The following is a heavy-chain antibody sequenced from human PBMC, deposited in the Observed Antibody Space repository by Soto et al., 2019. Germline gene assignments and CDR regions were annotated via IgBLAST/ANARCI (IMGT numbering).Heavy chain of an antibody. Sequence: ASVKVSCKASGYTFTSYYMHWVRQAPGQGLEWMGIINPSGGSTSYAQKFQGRVTMTRDTSTSTVYTELSSLRTEDTAVYYCARDFIAARRNYYYYYGMDVWGQGSTVTVSS. CDR2: INPSGGST. J-gene: IGHJ6*02. CDR1: GYTFTSYY. CDR3: ARDFIAARRNYYYYYGMDV. V-gene: IGHV1-46*01. D-gene: IGHD6-6*01.